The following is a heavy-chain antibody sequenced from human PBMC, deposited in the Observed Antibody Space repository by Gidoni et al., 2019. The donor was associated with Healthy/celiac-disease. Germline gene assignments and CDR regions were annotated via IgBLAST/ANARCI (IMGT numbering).Heavy chain of an antibody. CDR3: ARGSRYYYDSSGYYYHFDY. V-gene: IGHV3-33*01. CDR1: GFTFSSYG. D-gene: IGHD3-22*01. CDR2: IWYDGSNK. Sequence: QVQLVESGGGVVQPGRSLRLSCAASGFTFSSYGMHWVRQARGKGLEWVAVIWYDGSNKYYADSVKGRFTISRDNSKNTLYLQMNSLRAEDTAVYYCARGSRYYYDSSGYYYHFDYWGQGTLVTVSS. J-gene: IGHJ4*02.